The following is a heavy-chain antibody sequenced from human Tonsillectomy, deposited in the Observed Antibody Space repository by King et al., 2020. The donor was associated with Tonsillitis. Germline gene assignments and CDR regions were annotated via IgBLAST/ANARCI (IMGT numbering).Heavy chain of an antibody. CDR3: VKECSRGSCYVDYFEY. Sequence: QLVQSGGGLVQPGGSLRLSCSASGFTFSSYAMHWVRQAPGKGLEYVSAISTDGGRTSYADSVKGRFTTSRDNSKNTLYLQMSSLRAEDTAVYYCVKECSRGSCYVDYFEYWGQGTLVTVSS. CDR1: GFTFSSYA. CDR2: ISTDGGRT. J-gene: IGHJ4*02. D-gene: IGHD2-2*01. V-gene: IGHV3-64D*06.